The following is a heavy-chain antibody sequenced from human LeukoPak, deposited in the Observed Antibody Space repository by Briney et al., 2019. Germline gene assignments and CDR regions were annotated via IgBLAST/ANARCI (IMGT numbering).Heavy chain of an antibody. J-gene: IGHJ5*02. CDR3: ARGYCSSTSCYNPEYNWFDP. V-gene: IGHV1-2*02. D-gene: IGHD2-2*02. CDR2: INPNSGGT. Sequence: ASVKVSCKASGYTFTGYYMHWVRQAPGQGLEWMGWINPNSGGTNYAQKFQGRVTMTRDTSISTAYMELSRLRSDDTAVYYCARGYCSSTSCYNPEYNWFDPWGQGTLVTVSS. CDR1: GYTFTGYY.